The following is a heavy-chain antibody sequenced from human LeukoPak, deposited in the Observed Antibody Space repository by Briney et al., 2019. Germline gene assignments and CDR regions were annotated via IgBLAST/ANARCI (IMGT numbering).Heavy chain of an antibody. CDR2: IKSDGSST. CDR3: ARGGYCSSTSCSPFDY. Sequence: GGSLRLSCAASGFTFSSYWMHWVRQAPGKGLVWVSRIKSDGSSTSYADSVKGRFTISRDNAKNSLYLQMNSLRAEDTALYHCARGGYCSSTSCSPFDYWGQGTLVTVSS. CDR1: GFTFSSYW. D-gene: IGHD2-2*01. V-gene: IGHV3-74*01. J-gene: IGHJ4*02.